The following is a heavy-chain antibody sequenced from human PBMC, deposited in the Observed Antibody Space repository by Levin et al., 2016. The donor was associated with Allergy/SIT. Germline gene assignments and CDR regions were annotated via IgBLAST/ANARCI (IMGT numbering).Heavy chain of an antibody. V-gene: IGHV3-15*01. J-gene: IGHJ4*02. CDR3: TTDSSSWPHYFDY. Sequence: GESLKISCAASGFTFSSYSMNWARQAPGKGLEWVGRIKSKTDGGTTDYAAPVKGRFTISRDDSKNTLYLQMNSLKTEDTAVYYCTTDSSSWPHYFDYWGQGTLVTVSS. CDR1: GFTFSSYS. CDR2: IKSKTDGGTT. D-gene: IGHD6-13*01.